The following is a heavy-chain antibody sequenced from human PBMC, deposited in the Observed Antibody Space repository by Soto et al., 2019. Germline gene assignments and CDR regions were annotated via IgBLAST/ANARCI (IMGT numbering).Heavy chain of an antibody. D-gene: IGHD3-10*01. CDR3: ARGGFSGSGSFIQGDY. V-gene: IGHV3-74*01. CDR2: IKSDGSNI. CDR1: GFTFSSYW. Sequence: EVQLVESGGGLVQPGGSLRLSCAASGFTFSSYWMHWVRQAPGKGLEWVSRIKSDGSNINYADSVKGRFTISRDNAKNTLYLQMNSLRAEDTVIYYCARGGFSGSGSFIQGDYWGQGTLVTVSS. J-gene: IGHJ4*02.